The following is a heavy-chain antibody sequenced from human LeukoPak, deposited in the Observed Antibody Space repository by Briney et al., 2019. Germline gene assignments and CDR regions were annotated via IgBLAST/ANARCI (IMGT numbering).Heavy chain of an antibody. CDR3: ARSPRRYQLLSFDY. V-gene: IGHV4-59*01. Sequence: SETLSLTCTVSGGSISSYYWSWIRQPPGKGLEWIGYIYHSGSTNYNPSLKSRVTISVDTSKNQFSLKLSSVTAADTAVYYCARSPRRYQLLSFDYWGQGTLVTVSS. D-gene: IGHD2-2*01. J-gene: IGHJ4*02. CDR2: IYHSGST. CDR1: GGSISSYY.